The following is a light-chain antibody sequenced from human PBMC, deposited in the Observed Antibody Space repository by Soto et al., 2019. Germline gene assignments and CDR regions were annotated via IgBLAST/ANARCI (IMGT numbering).Light chain of an antibody. V-gene: IGKV3-20*01. J-gene: IGKJ1*01. Sequence: IVMTQSPGTRSLSAGERATLSCRASQSVSNNYLAWYQQKPGQAPRLLIYGASNRATGIPDRFSGSGSGTDFTLTISRMEPEDFAVYDCQQYGSSGTFGQGTKVDIK. CDR3: QQYGSSGT. CDR1: QSVSNNY. CDR2: GAS.